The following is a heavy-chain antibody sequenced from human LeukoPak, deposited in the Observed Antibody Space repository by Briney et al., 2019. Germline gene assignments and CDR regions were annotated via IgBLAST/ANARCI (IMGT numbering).Heavy chain of an antibody. CDR2: INPKRGGT. CDR1: GYTFTCYY. J-gene: IGHJ6*04. Sequence: ASVKVSCKASGYTFTCYYMHWVRQAPGQGGEWMGWINPKRGGTNYAQKSQGRVTMTRDPSISTAYMELSRLRSDDTAVYYCARGGGGYCSSTSCSGASGMDVWGKGTTVTVSS. D-gene: IGHD2-2*01. CDR3: ARGGGGYCSSTSCSGASGMDV. V-gene: IGHV1-2*02.